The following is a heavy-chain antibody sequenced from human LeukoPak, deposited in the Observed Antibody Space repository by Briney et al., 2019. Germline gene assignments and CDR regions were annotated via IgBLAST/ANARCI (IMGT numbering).Heavy chain of an antibody. CDR3: AREALSPGGYSYGYFDY. Sequence: SVKVSCKASGYTFTNYYMHWVRQAPGQGLEWMGGIIPIFGTANYAQKFQGRVTITADESTSTAYMELSSLRSEDTAVYYCAREALSPGGYSYGYFDYWGQGTLVTVSS. CDR2: IIPIFGTA. V-gene: IGHV1-69*13. J-gene: IGHJ4*02. D-gene: IGHD5-18*01. CDR1: GYTFTNYY.